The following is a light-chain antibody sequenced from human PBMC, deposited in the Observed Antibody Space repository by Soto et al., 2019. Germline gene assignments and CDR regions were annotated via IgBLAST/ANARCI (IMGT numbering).Light chain of an antibody. Sequence: QMTQSPSSLSASVGDRITITCRASQGISNYLAWYQQKPGKVPRLLIYAASTLHSGVPSRFSGSASGTDFTLTISSLEPEDVATYFCQQYNDFQYTFGPGTKLEI. CDR2: AAS. V-gene: IGKV1-27*01. J-gene: IGKJ2*01. CDR1: QGISNY. CDR3: QQYNDFQYT.